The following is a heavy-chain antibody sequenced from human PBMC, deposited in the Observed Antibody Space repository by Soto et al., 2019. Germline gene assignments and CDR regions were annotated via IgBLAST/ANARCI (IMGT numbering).Heavy chain of an antibody. CDR1: GFTVSSNY. Sequence: GGSLRLSCAASGFTVSSNYKSSVRQAPGKGLEWDSVIYSGGSTYYADSVKGRFTISRDNSKNTLYLQMNSLRAEDTAVYYCARDHKTRTFDYWGQGTLVTVSS. D-gene: IGHD2-8*01. CDR3: ARDHKTRTFDY. CDR2: IYSGGST. V-gene: IGHV3-66*01. J-gene: IGHJ4*02.